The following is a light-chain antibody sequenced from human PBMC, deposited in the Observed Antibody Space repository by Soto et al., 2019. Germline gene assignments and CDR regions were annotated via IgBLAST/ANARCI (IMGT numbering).Light chain of an antibody. CDR2: DAS. CDR3: QQYGSSPPLT. V-gene: IGKV3-11*01. CDR1: QGVGSY. Sequence: EIVLTQSPATLSLSPGETATLSCRASQGVGSYLAWYQQKPGQAPRLLIYDASDRATGVPARFSGSGSGTDFTLTITSLEPEDFAVYYCQQYGSSPPLTFGQGTRLEIK. J-gene: IGKJ5*01.